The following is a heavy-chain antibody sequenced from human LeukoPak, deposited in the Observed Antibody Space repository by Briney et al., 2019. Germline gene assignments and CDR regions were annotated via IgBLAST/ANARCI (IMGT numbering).Heavy chain of an antibody. Sequence: PGGSLRLSCAASGFTFSSYSMNWVRQAPGKGLEWVSSISSSSSYIYYADSVKGRFTISRDNSKNTLYLQMNSLRAEDTAVYYRAKAGRITMVRGVTFDPWGQGTLVTVSS. J-gene: IGHJ5*02. CDR1: GFTFSSYS. CDR2: ISSSSSYI. V-gene: IGHV3-21*04. D-gene: IGHD3-10*01. CDR3: AKAGRITMVRGVTFDP.